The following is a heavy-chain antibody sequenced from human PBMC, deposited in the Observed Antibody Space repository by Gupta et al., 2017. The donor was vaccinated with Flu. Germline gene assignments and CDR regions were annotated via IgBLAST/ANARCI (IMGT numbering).Heavy chain of an antibody. V-gene: IGHV3-23*01. Sequence: ARGGVRQVHGKGLEWISGISASGSRTYYADSGKGRFTISRDTSKKTLELQMNSLRDEDTAIYYCAKNRVAGAISYYYGLDVWGQGTTVTVS. CDR2: ISASGSRT. J-gene: IGHJ6*02. D-gene: IGHD1-26*01. CDR1: A. CDR3: AKNRVAGAISYYYGLDV.